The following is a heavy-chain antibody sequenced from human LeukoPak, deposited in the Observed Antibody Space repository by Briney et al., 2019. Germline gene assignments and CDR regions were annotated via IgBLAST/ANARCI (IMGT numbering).Heavy chain of an antibody. Sequence: GGSLRLSCAASGFTFSSYSMNWVRQAPGKGLEWVSYISDSGRTTFYADSVKGRFTISRDNAKNSLYLQMSSLRVEDTAVYYCASWGGNAQSDSWSGPFDYWGQGTLVTVSS. D-gene: IGHD3-3*01. CDR3: ASWGGNAQSDSWSGPFDY. J-gene: IGHJ4*02. V-gene: IGHV3-48*04. CDR2: ISDSGRTT. CDR1: GFTFSSYS.